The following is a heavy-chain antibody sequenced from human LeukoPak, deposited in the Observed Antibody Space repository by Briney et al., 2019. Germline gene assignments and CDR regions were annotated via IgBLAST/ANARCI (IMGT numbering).Heavy chain of an antibody. CDR3: ARDHDVWSGDPPA. Sequence: SETLSLTSTVSGASINRYYCSRIRQLAGKGLEWIGHVYTSGSPNYNPSLKSRVTMSVDTSKNQFSLKLTSVTAADTAVYYCARDHDVWSGDPPAWGQGILVTVSS. CDR2: VYTSGSP. D-gene: IGHD3-3*01. V-gene: IGHV4-4*07. CDR1: GASINRYY. J-gene: IGHJ5*02.